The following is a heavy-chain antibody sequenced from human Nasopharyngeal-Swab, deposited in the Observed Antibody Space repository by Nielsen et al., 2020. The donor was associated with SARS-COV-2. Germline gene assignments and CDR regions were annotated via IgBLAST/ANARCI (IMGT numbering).Heavy chain of an antibody. V-gene: IGHV3-48*03. CDR2: ISSSGSTI. CDR3: ATIVGATNEAYFDY. Sequence: GESLKISCAASGFTFSSYEMNWVRQAPGKGLEWVSYISSSGSTIYYADSVKGRFTISRDNAKNSLYLQMNSLRAEDTAVYYCATIVGATNEAYFDYWGQRTLVTVSS. CDR1: GFTFSSYE. D-gene: IGHD1-26*01. J-gene: IGHJ4*02.